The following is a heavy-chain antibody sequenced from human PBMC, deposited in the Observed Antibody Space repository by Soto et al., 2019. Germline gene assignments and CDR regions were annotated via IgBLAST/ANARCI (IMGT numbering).Heavy chain of an antibody. CDR3: EKDDSIYYYDSSGLDY. V-gene: IGHV3-30*18. CDR1: GFTFSSYG. D-gene: IGHD3-22*01. Sequence: QVQLVESGGGGVQPGRSLRLSCAASGFTFSSYGMHWVRQAPGKGLEWVAVISYDGSNKYCADSVKGRFTISRDNSKNTLYLQMNSLSAEDTAVYYCEKDDSIYYYDSSGLDYWGQGTLVTVSS. J-gene: IGHJ4*02. CDR2: ISYDGSNK.